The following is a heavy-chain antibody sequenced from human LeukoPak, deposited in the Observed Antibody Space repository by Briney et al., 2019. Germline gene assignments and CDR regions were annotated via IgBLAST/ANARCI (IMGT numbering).Heavy chain of an antibody. D-gene: IGHD6-13*01. V-gene: IGHV1-2*06. CDR1: GYIFTGYY. CDR3: ARDQGRLSTSWYTGY. J-gene: IGHJ4*02. Sequence: ASVKVSCKASGYIFTGYYIHWVRQAPGQGLEWMGRINPDSGYTIFAQRFQGRVTMSRDTSITTAYMEVSRLRPDDTAVYFCARDQGRLSTSWYTGYWGQGTQVTVSS. CDR2: INPDSGYT.